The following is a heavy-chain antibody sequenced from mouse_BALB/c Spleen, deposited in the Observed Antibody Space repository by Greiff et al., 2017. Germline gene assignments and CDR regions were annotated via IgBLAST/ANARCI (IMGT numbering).Heavy chain of an antibody. J-gene: IGHJ1*01. CDR3: ARKDYGNYWYFDV. V-gene: IGHV5-17*02. CDR1: GFTFSSFG. Sequence: EVQGVESGGGLVQPGGSRKLSCAASGFTFSSFGMHWVRQAPEKGLEWVAYISSGSSTIYYADTVKGRFTISRDNPKNTLFLQMTSLRSEDTAMYYGARKDYGNYWYFDVWGAGTTVTVSS. CDR2: ISSGSSTI. D-gene: IGHD2-1*01.